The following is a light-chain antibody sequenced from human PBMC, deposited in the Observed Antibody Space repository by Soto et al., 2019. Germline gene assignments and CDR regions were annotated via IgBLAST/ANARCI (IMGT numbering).Light chain of an antibody. Sequence: EIVLTRSPVTLSLSPGERATLSCRASQSVNIYLAWYQQKPGQAPRLLIYDASSRATGIPDRFSGSGSGTDFTLTISRLEPEDFAVYYCQQYGGSPRTFGQGTKVDIK. CDR3: QQYGGSPRT. J-gene: IGKJ1*01. CDR2: DAS. V-gene: IGKV3-20*01. CDR1: QSVNIY.